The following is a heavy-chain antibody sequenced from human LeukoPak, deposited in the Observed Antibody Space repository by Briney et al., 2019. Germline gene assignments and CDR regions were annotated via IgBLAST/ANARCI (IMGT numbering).Heavy chain of an antibody. Sequence: GGSLRLSCTASGFIFSSFWMAWVRQAPGKGLEWVANIKPDGSLQFYGDSVKGRFTISRNNAKNSLYLQMNNLRAEDTALYYCATSYDSSGCDWGQGTLVTVSS. CDR3: ATSYDSSGCD. CDR2: IKPDGSLQ. V-gene: IGHV3-7*01. CDR1: GFIFSSFW. D-gene: IGHD3-22*01. J-gene: IGHJ4*02.